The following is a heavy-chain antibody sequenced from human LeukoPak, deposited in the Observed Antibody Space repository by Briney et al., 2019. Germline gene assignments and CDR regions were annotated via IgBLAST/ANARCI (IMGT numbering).Heavy chain of an antibody. J-gene: IGHJ4*02. CDR3: AKGKNSSGYWVLEGAGLDY. CDR1: GFTFDDYA. D-gene: IGHD3-22*01. CDR2: ISSSSSYI. Sequence: PGGSLRLSCAASGFTFDDYAMHWVRQAPGKGLEWVSSISSSSSYIYYADSVKGRFTISRDNAKNSLYLQMNSLRAEDTAVYYCAKGKNSSGYWVLEGAGLDYWGQGTLVTVSS. V-gene: IGHV3-21*01.